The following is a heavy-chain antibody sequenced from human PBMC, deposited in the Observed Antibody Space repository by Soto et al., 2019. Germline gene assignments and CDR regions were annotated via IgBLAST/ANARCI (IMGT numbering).Heavy chain of an antibody. D-gene: IGHD5-18*01. CDR3: ARHGYNYGGGYFDY. Sequence: QSGGSLSLSCAASGVTVSSNYMSWVRQAPGKGLEWVSVIYSGGSTYYADSVKGRFTISRDNSKNTLYLQMNSLRAEDTAVYYCARHGYNYGGGYFDYWGQGTLVTVSS. CDR2: IYSGGST. V-gene: IGHV3-66*04. J-gene: IGHJ4*02. CDR1: GVTVSSNY.